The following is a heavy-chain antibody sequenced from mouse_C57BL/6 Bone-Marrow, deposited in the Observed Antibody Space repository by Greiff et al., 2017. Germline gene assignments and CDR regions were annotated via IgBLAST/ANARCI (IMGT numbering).Heavy chain of an antibody. CDR3: ASSSSTVVATDWYFDV. Sequence: PGQGLEWIGMIPPNSGSTNYNEKFKSKATLTVDKSSSTAYMQISSLTSEDSAVYYGASSSSTVVATDWYFDVWGTGTTVTVSS. D-gene: IGHD1-1*01. CDR2: IPPNSGST. V-gene: IGHV1-64*01. J-gene: IGHJ1*03.